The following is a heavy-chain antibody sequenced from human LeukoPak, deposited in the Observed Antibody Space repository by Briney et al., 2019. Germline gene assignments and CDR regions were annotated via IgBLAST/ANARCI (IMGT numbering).Heavy chain of an antibody. CDR3: ARSHCSGGSCPLDY. Sequence: GASLLLSCAATGFTFSDYYMSWIRQAPGKGLEWVSYISSSSSYTNYADSVKGRFTISRDNAKNSLYLQMNSLRAGDTAVYYCARSHCSGGSCPLDYWGQGTLVTVSS. J-gene: IGHJ4*02. D-gene: IGHD2-15*01. CDR1: GFTFSDYY. CDR2: ISSSSSYT. V-gene: IGHV3-11*06.